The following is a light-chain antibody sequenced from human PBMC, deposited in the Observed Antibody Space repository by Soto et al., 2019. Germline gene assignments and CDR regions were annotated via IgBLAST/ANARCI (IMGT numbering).Light chain of an antibody. Sequence: QMTQSSSTLSGSVVARVTITCRASQTISSWLAWYQQKPGKAPKLLIYKTSTLKSGVPSRFSGSGSGTEFTLTISGLQPDEFATYYCQHYNSYSEAVGKGNKVDIK. V-gene: IGKV1-5*03. CDR2: KTS. CDR1: QTISSW. CDR3: QHYNSYSEA. J-gene: IGKJ1*01.